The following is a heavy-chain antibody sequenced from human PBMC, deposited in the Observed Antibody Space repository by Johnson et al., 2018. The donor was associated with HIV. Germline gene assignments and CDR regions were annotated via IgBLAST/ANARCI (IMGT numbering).Heavy chain of an antibody. CDR1: GFSFSSFA. V-gene: IGHV3-30*14. CDR2: MSFDETNS. D-gene: IGHD1-14*01. Sequence: QVQLVESGGGVVRPGGSLRLSCVASGFSFSSFAMHWVRQAPGKGLQWVAVMSFDETNSYDSDSVDVKGRFTISRENVKNFVYLQMNSLTAGDTAVYYCVREHRADESFDLWGQGTMVTVSS. CDR3: VREHRADESFDL. J-gene: IGHJ3*01.